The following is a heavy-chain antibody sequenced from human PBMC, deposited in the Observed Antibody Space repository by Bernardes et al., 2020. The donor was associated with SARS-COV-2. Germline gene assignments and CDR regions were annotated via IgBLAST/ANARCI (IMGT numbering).Heavy chain of an antibody. CDR2: INPNSGGT. CDR1: GYTFTGYY. D-gene: IGHD3-22*01. Sequence: DSVQVSCKASGYTFTGYYMHWVRQAPGQGLEWMGWINPNSGGTTYAQKFQGRVTMTRDTSISTAYMELSRLRSDDTAVYYCARGGYYYESSGPKTDYWGQGTLVTVSS. J-gene: IGHJ4*02. V-gene: IGHV1-2*02. CDR3: ARGGYYYESSGPKTDY.